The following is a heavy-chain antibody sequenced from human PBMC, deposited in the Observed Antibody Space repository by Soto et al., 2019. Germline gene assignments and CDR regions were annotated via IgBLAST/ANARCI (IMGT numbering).Heavy chain of an antibody. J-gene: IGHJ6*02. CDR2: IFYGGSA. CDR3: VSFEGTPTETGDYYYYAAHX. D-gene: IGHD4-17*01. CDR1: GGTFTYYY. V-gene: IGHV4-59*12. Sequence: PSETLSLTCTVSGGTFTYYYWSWIRQAPGKGLEWLSYIFYGGSANCNPSLKSRVSLSLEKSQNKLSMKLTSATVADTALYYCVSFEGTPTETGDYYYYAAHXWGQGTAVTVS.